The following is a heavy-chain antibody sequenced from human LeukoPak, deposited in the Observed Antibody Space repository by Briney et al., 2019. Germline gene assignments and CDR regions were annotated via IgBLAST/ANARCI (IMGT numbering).Heavy chain of an antibody. CDR3: ARLIAPRQLVLTVATDPDY. CDR1: GYTFTGHY. V-gene: IGHV1-2*02. J-gene: IGHJ4*02. CDR2: INPNSGDT. D-gene: IGHD6-13*01. Sequence: ASVKVSCKASGYTFTGHYMHWVRQAPGQGLEWLGWINPNSGDTIYAQKFQGRVTMTRDTSISTAYMELSRLRSDDTAVYYCARLIAPRQLVLTVATDPDYWGQGTLVTVSS.